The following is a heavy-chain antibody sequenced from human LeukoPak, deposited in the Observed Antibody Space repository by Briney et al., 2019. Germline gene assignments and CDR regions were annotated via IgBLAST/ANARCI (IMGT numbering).Heavy chain of an antibody. CDR2: MNPNSGNT. J-gene: IGHJ4*02. Sequence: ASVKVSCKASGYTFTSYDINWVRQATGQGLEWMGWMNPNSGNTGYAQKFQGRVTMTRNTSISTAYMELSSLRSEDTAVYYCARVGTYSSGWLFDYWGQGTLVTVSS. D-gene: IGHD6-19*01. CDR3: ARVGTYSSGWLFDY. V-gene: IGHV1-8*01. CDR1: GYTFTSYD.